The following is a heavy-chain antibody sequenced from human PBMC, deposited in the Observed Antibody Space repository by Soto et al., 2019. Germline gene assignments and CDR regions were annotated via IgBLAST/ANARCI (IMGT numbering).Heavy chain of an antibody. CDR1: GFSLSTSGVG. D-gene: IGHD3-3*01. CDR2: IYWNDDK. J-gene: IGHJ4*02. CDR3: AHSLTQLGWGYDFWSGYYPLFEY. V-gene: IGHV2-5*01. Sequence: SVPTMVNPTQTLTLTCTFSGFSLSTSGVGVGWIRQPPGKALEWLALIYWNDDKRYSPSLKSRLTITKDTSKNQVVLTMTNMDPVDTATYYCAHSLTQLGWGYDFWSGYYPLFEYWGQGTLVTVSS.